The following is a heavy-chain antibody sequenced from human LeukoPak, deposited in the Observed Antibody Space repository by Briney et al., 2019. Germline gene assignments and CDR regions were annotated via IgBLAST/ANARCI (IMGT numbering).Heavy chain of an antibody. CDR2: IRYDGSNK. Sequence: GGSLRLSCAASGFTFSSYGMHWVRQAPGKGLEWVAFIRYDGSNKYYADSVKGRFTISRDNSKNTLYLQMNSLRAEDTAVYYCAKDRSGSSDSGYAHWGQGTLVTVYS. V-gene: IGHV3-30*02. D-gene: IGHD5-12*01. J-gene: IGHJ4*02. CDR3: AKDRSGSSDSGYAH. CDR1: GFTFSSYG.